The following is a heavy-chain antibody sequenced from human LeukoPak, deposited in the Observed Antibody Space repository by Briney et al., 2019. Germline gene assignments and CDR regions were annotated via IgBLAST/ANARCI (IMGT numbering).Heavy chain of an antibody. CDR1: GGSISSGGYS. V-gene: IGHV4-30-2*01. J-gene: IGHJ5*02. CDR3: ARVFLSWGGINWFDP. CDR2: IYHSGST. D-gene: IGHD2/OR15-2a*01. Sequence: SETLSLTCAVSGGSISSGGYSWSWLRQPPGKGLEWIGYIYHSGSTYYNPSLKSRVTISVDRSKNQFSLKLSSVTAADTAVYYCARVFLSWGGINWFDPWGQGTLVTVSS.